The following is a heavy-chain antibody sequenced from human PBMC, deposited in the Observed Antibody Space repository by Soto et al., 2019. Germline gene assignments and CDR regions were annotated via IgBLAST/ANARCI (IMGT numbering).Heavy chain of an antibody. Sequence: SETLSLTCAVSGGSISSGGYSWSWIRQPPGKGLEWIGYIYHSGSTYYNPSLKSRVTISVDRSKNQFSLKLSSVTAADTAVYYCARTTYYYGSGSYLPIYFDYWGQGTLVTVSS. CDR3: ARTTYYYGSGSYLPIYFDY. CDR1: GGSISSGGYS. D-gene: IGHD3-10*01. CDR2: IYHSGST. V-gene: IGHV4-30-2*01. J-gene: IGHJ4*02.